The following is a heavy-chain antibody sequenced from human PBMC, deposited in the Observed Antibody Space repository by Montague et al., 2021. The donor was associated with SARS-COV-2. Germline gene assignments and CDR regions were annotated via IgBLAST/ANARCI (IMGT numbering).Heavy chain of an antibody. CDR1: GFTFSSYE. CDR3: ASEQYCSGGSCFYDAFDI. V-gene: IGHV3-48*03. CDR2: ISSSGSTI. D-gene: IGHD2-15*01. J-gene: IGHJ3*02. Sequence: SLRLSCAASGFTFSSYEMNWVRQAPGKGLEWVSYISSSGSTIYYADSVKGRFTISRDNAKNSLYLQMNSLRAEDTAVYYCASEQYCSGGSCFYDAFDIWGQGTMVTVS.